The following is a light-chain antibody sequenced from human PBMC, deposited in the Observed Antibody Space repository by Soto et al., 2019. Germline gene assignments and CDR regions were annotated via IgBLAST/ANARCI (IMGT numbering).Light chain of an antibody. CDR2: DAS. V-gene: IGKV3-15*01. CDR1: QSVKSH. Sequence: ETLMTQSPATLSLSPGERATLSCRASQSVKSHLAWYQHRPGQAPRLLIYDASSRATGIPARFSGSESGTEFTLTISSLQSEDFAVYYCQQYDSWPTFGQGTKVDIK. CDR3: QQYDSWPT. J-gene: IGKJ1*01.